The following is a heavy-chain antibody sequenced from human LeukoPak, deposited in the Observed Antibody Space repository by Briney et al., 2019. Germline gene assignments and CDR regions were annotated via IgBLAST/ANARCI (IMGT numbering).Heavy chain of an antibody. Sequence: RSETLSLTCTVSGGSISSYYWSWIRQPPGKGLEWIGYIYYSGSTNYNPSLKSRVTISVDTSKNRFSLKLSSVTAADTAVYYCARESGDITMVRGAYKIHEYYFDYWGQGTLVTVSS. D-gene: IGHD3-10*01. V-gene: IGHV4-59*01. CDR2: IYYSGST. CDR1: GGSISSYY. J-gene: IGHJ4*02. CDR3: ARESGDITMVRGAYKIHEYYFDY.